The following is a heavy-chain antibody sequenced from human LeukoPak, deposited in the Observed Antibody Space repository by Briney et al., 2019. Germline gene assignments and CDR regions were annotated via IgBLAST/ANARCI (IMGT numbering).Heavy chain of an antibody. CDR3: ARCGSVAAAGTSFDI. CDR1: GYSFTTYW. D-gene: IGHD6-13*01. Sequence: GESLKISCKTSGYSFTTYWIGWVRQMPGKGLEWMGIIYPGDSDTRYSPSFQGQVTISADKSISTAYLQWSSLKASDTAMYYCARCGSVAAAGTSFDIWGQGTMVTVSS. CDR2: IYPGDSDT. V-gene: IGHV5-51*01. J-gene: IGHJ3*02.